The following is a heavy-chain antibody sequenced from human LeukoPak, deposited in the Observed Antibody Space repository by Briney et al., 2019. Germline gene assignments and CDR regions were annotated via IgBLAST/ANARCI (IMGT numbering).Heavy chain of an antibody. CDR2: IYYSGST. CDR1: GGSISSSSYY. D-gene: IGHD5-18*01. V-gene: IGHV4-39*07. J-gene: IGHJ4*02. Sequence: SETLSLTCTVSGGSISSSSYYWGWIRQPPGKGLEWIGSIYYSGSTYYNPSLKSRVTISVDTSKNQFSLKLSSVTAADTAVYYCARDKQPGDYWGQGTLVTVSS. CDR3: ARDKQPGDY.